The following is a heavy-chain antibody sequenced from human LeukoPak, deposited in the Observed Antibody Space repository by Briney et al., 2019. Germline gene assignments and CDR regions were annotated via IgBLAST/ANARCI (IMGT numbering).Heavy chain of an antibody. CDR1: GFTVSSTY. CDR3: ARSQRWLQSGAFDI. Sequence: GGSLRLSCAASGFTVSSTYMSWVRQTPGKGLEWVSVIYSGGKVYYIDSVKGRFTISRDNSKNTLYLQMNSLRAEDTAVYYCARSQRWLQSGAFDIWGQGTMVTVSS. CDR2: IYSGGKV. D-gene: IGHD5-24*01. V-gene: IGHV3-53*01. J-gene: IGHJ3*02.